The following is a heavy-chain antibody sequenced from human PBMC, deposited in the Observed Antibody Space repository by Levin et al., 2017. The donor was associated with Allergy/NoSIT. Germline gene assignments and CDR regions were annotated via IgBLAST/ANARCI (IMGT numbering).Heavy chain of an antibody. D-gene: IGHD5-12*01. J-gene: IGHJ4*02. V-gene: IGHV3-23*01. CDR2: ISGSGGST. Sequence: GESLKISCAASGFTFSSYAMSWVRQAPGKGLEWVSAISGSGGSTYYADSVKGRFTISRDNSKNTLYLQMNSLRAEDTAVYYCAKSGQREVYFDYWGQGTLVTVSS. CDR3: AKSGQREVYFDY. CDR1: GFTFSSYA.